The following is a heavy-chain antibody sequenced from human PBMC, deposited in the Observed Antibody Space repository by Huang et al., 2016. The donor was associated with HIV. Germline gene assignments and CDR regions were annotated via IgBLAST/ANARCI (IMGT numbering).Heavy chain of an antibody. CDR3: ARHRSSGGVEEAFDI. J-gene: IGHJ3*02. V-gene: IGHV3-74*03. CDR2: MKNDGSST. Sequence: EVQLVESGGGLVQPGGSLRLSCAASGFTFSSYWMPWVRQAPGKGRVWRSRMKNDGSSTTYADYVKGRITISRDNARNTMYLQMTTLSAGDTAVYYCARHRSSGGVEEAFDIWGPGTLVTVAS. D-gene: IGHD2-8*02. CDR1: GFTFSSYW.